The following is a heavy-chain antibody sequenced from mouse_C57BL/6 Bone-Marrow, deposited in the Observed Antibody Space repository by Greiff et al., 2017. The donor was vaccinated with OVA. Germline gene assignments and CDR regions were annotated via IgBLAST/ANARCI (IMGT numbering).Heavy chain of an antibody. CDR1: GFNIKDYY. J-gene: IGHJ2*01. CDR3: ARRVYGSAYYFDY. V-gene: IGHV14-2*01. Sequence: VQLQQSGAELVKPGASVKLSCTASGFNIKDYYMHWVKQRTEQGLEWIGRIDPEDGETKYAPNFQGKATITADTSSNTAYLQLSSLTSEDTAVYYCARRVYGSAYYFDYWGQGTTLTVSS. CDR2: IDPEDGET. D-gene: IGHD1-1*01.